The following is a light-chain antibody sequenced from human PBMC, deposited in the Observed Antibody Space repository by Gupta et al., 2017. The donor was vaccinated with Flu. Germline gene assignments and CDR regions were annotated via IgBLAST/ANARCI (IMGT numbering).Light chain of an antibody. J-gene: IGKJ2*01. V-gene: IGKV1-5*03. Sequence: MTQFPTTLSASVGDRVIITCPESKSLSSLLAGEQQKPGKDPKMWIYTTSTLKSGVTSRFSGSASGTEFMRTIKSLKTEDSESDDCEFQPTFGQGTKMEIK. CDR3: EFQPT. CDR1: KSLSSL. CDR2: TTS.